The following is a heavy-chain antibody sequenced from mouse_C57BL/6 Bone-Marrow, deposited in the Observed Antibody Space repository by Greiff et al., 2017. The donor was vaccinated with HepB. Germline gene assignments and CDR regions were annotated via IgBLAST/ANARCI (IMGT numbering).Heavy chain of an antibody. J-gene: IGHJ2*01. CDR2: IYPGSGST. V-gene: IGHV1-55*01. Sequence: QVQLQQPGAELVKPGASVKMSCKASGYTFTSYWITWVKQRPGQGLEWIGDIYPGSGSTNYNEKFKSKATLIVDTSSSTAYRQLSSLTSQDSAVYYCARFPITTVVATPYFDYWGQGTTLTVSS. CDR3: ARFPITTVVATPYFDY. CDR1: GYTFTSYW. D-gene: IGHD1-1*01.